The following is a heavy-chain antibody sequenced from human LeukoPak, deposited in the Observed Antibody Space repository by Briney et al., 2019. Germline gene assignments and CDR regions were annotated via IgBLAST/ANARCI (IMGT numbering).Heavy chain of an antibody. CDR2: INPNSGGT. V-gene: IGHV1-2*02. J-gene: IGHJ4*02. CDR3: ARCGYSYSESFDY. CDR1: EYTFTGYY. D-gene: IGHD5-18*01. Sequence: ASVKVSCKASEYTFTGYYMHWVRQAPGQGLEWMGWINPNSGGTNYAQKFQGRVTMTRDTSISTAYKELSRLRSDDTAVYYCARCGYSYSESFDYRGQGTLVTVSS.